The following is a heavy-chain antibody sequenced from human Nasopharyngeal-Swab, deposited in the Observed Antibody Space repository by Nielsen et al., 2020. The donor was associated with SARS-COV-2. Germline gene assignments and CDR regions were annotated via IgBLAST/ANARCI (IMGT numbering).Heavy chain of an antibody. Sequence: GSLRLSCAVYGGSFSGYYWSWISQPPGKGLEWIGEINHSGSTNYNPSLKSRVTISVDTSKNQFSLKLSSVTAADTAVYYCALSFTEIPTPDAFDIWGQGTMVTVSS. J-gene: IGHJ3*02. D-gene: IGHD2-21*01. CDR3: ALSFTEIPTPDAFDI. V-gene: IGHV4-34*01. CDR1: GGSFSGYY. CDR2: INHSGST.